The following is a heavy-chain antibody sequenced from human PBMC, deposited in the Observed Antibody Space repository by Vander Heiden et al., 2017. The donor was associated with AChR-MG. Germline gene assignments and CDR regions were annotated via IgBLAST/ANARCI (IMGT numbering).Heavy chain of an antibody. D-gene: IGHD5-12*01. V-gene: IGHV3-9*01. Sequence: DVQLVESGGGLVQPGRSLRLSCAASGFTFDDYAMHWVRQAPGKGLEWVSGISWNSGSIGYADSVKGRFTISRDNAKNSLYLQMNSLRAEDTALYYCANLGTGGFAFDIWGQGTMVTVSS. CDR3: ANLGTGGFAFDI. CDR1: GFTFDDYA. CDR2: ISWNSGSI. J-gene: IGHJ3*02.